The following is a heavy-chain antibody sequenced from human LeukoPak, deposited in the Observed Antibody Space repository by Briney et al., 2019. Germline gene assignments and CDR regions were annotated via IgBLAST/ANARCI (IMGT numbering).Heavy chain of an antibody. CDR3: ARGPYYYGPETYQYFDY. Sequence: PGGSLRLSCAASGFTFSSYSMNWVRQAPGKGLEWVSYISSSSSTIYYADSVKGRFTISRDNAKNSLFLQLNSPRAEDTAVYYCARGPYYYGPETYQYFDYWGHGILVTVSS. CDR2: ISSSSSTI. J-gene: IGHJ4*01. V-gene: IGHV3-48*04. CDR1: GFTFSSYS. D-gene: IGHD3-10*01.